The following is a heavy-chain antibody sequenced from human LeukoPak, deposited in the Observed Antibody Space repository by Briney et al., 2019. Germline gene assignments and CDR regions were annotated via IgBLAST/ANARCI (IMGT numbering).Heavy chain of an antibody. J-gene: IGHJ4*02. V-gene: IGHV3-23*01. CDR1: GFTFDSYA. D-gene: IGHD3-16*01. CDR2: ISGSGGST. CDR3: AKSGGKGGVTVTGSFDY. Sequence: PGGSLRLSCAASGFTFDSYAMSWVRQAPGKGLEWVSGISGSGGSTYYADSVKGRFTISRDNSKNTLYLQMNVLRAEDTAVYSCAKSGGKGGVTVTGSFDYWGQGTLVTVSS.